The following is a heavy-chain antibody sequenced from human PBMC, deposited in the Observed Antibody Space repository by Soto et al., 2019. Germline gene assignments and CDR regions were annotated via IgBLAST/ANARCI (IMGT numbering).Heavy chain of an antibody. CDR1: GYTFTSYS. CDR2: ISAYNGNT. D-gene: IGHD3-10*01. V-gene: IGHV1-18*04. Sequence: GASVKVSCKASGYTFTSYSISWVRQAPGQGLEWMGWISAYNGNTKYAHKLQGRVTMTTDTSTSTVYMELRSLRSDDTAVYYCARRFLWFGELLYTMDVWGQGTTGTV. J-gene: IGHJ6*02. CDR3: ARRFLWFGELLYTMDV.